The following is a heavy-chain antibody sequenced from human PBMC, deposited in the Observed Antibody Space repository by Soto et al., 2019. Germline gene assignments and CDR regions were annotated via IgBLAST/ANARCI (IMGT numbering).Heavy chain of an antibody. CDR3: AREGSTSWLYYFDY. CDR2: LSRSGSGI. V-gene: IGHV3-23*01. J-gene: IGHJ4*02. D-gene: IGHD6-13*01. Sequence: EVQLLESGGGLVQPGGSLRLSCAASGFTFGNYAINWVRQAPGKGLEGVSALSRSGSGIYYADSVAGRFTVSRDNSKNTLFLQMDSLRAEDTAVYYCAREGSTSWLYYFDYWGQGTPVTVSS. CDR1: GFTFGNYA.